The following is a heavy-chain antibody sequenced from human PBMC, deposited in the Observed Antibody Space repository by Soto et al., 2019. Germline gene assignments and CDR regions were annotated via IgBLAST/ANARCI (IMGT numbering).Heavy chain of an antibody. CDR1: GFSISDYW. D-gene: IGHD1-26*01. CDR2: INEDGSEE. Sequence: EVQMVESGGGLVQPGGSLRLSCAASGFSISDYWMSWVRQAPGKGLEWVGNINEDGSEENYVDSVKGRFTISRDKARNSLYLQMNSLRVEDTALSYCCHTWVGGQGTLVTVSS. V-gene: IGHV3-7*01. CDR3: CHTWV. J-gene: IGHJ4*02.